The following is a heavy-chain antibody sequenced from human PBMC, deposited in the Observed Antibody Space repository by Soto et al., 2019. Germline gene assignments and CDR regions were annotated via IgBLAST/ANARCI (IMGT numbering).Heavy chain of an antibody. CDR3: ASQYSSSWYQGFDP. Sequence: VGSLRLSCAASGFTFSSYWMHWVRQAPGKGLVWVSRINSDGSSTSYADSVKGRFTISRDNAKNTLYLQMNSLRAEDTAVYYCASQYSSSWYQGFDPWGQGTLVTVSS. CDR1: GFTFSSYW. V-gene: IGHV3-74*01. CDR2: INSDGSST. J-gene: IGHJ5*02. D-gene: IGHD6-13*01.